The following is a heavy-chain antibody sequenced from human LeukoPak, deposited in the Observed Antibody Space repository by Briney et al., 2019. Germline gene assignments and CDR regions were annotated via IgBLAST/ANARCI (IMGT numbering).Heavy chain of an antibody. D-gene: IGHD2-15*01. CDR2: IYYSGST. J-gene: IGHJ4*02. Sequence: SQTLSLTCTVSGGSIRSGDYYWSWIRQPPGKGLEWIGHIYYSGSTYYNPSLKSRVSISINTSMNQFSLKLRSVTAADTAVYYCASLELDCSGGSCYSAYDSPRDYWGQGTLVTVSS. V-gene: IGHV4-30-4*01. CDR1: GGSIRSGDYY. CDR3: ASLELDCSGGSCYSAYDSPRDY.